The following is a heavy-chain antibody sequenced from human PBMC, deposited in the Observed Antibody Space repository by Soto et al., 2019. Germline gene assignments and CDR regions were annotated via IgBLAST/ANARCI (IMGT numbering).Heavy chain of an antibody. CDR1: GFTFSSYS. V-gene: IGHV3-21*01. D-gene: IGHD3-22*01. J-gene: IGHJ3*02. Sequence: GGSLRLSCAASGFTFSSYSMNWVRQAPGKGLEWVSSISSSSSYINYADSVKGRFTISRDNAKNSLYLQMNSLRAEDAAVYYCAKTTPLGEVVVIDDFDIWGQGTMVTVSS. CDR3: AKTTPLGEVVVIDDFDI. CDR2: ISSSSSYI.